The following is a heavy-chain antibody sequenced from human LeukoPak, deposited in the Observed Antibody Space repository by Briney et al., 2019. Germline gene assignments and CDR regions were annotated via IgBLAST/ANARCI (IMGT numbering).Heavy chain of an antibody. CDR1: GFTFSSYA. D-gene: IGHD5-18*01. CDR2: VSGSGGST. J-gene: IGHJ4*02. CDR3: AKNSGFSYGYYFDY. V-gene: IGHV3-23*01. Sequence: GGSLRLSCAASGFTFSSYAMSWVRQAPGKVLEWVSAVSGSGGSTYYADSVKGRFTISRDSSKNTLYLQMNNLRAEDTAVYYCAKNSGFSYGYYFDYWGQGTLVTVSS.